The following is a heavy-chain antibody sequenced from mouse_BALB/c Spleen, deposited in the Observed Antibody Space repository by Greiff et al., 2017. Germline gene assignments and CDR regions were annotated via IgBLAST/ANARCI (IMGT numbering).Heavy chain of an antibody. CDR3: ARSPTAAWFAY. CDR1: GYSITSDYA. V-gene: IGHV3-2*02. J-gene: IGHJ3*01. D-gene: IGHD1-2*01. CDR2: ISYSGST. Sequence: VQLKESGPGLVKPSQSLSLTCTVTGYSITSDYAWNWIRQFPGNKLEWMGYISYSGSTSYNPSLKSRISITRDTSKNQFFLQLNSVTTEDTATYYCARSPTAAWFAYWGQGTLVTVSA.